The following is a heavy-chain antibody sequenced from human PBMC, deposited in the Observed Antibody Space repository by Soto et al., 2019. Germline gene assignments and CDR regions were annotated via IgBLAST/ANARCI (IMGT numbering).Heavy chain of an antibody. Sequence: SETLSLTCTVSGGSVSSGSYYWSWIRQPPGKGLEWIGYIYYSGSTNYNPSLKSRVTISVDTSKNQFSLKLSSVTAADTAVYYCASFFLAYSSSWAGERYVMAVWGQGTTVTVSS. CDR2: IYYSGST. V-gene: IGHV4-61*01. CDR3: ASFFLAYSSSWAGERYVMAV. J-gene: IGHJ6*02. D-gene: IGHD6-6*01. CDR1: GGSVSSGSYY.